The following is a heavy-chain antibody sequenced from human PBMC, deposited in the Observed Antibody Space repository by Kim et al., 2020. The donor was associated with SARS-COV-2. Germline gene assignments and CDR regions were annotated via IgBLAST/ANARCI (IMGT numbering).Heavy chain of an antibody. CDR2: ISSSSSYI. Sequence: GGSLRLSCAASGFTFSSYSMNWVRQAPGKGLEWVSSISSSSSYIYYADSVKGRFTISRDNAKNSLYLQMNSLRAEDTAVYYCARDLVVTAATAPFGYWGQGTLVTVS. D-gene: IGHD2-2*01. V-gene: IGHV3-21*01. CDR3: ARDLVVTAATAPFGY. J-gene: IGHJ4*02. CDR1: GFTFSSYS.